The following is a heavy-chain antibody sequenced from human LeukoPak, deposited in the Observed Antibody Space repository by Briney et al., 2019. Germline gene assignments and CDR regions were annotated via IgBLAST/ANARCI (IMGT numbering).Heavy chain of an antibody. CDR1: GGSISSSPYY. J-gene: IGHJ3*02. V-gene: IGHV4-61*02. D-gene: IGHD5-24*01. Sequence: PSETLSLTCTVSGGSISSSPYYWSWIRQPAGKGLEWIGRIYTSGSTNYNPSLKSRVTMSVDTSKNQFSLKLSSVTAADTAVYYCARIVTSTFRDGYNEVEPYAFDIWGQGTMVTVSS. CDR3: ARIVTSTFRDGYNEVEPYAFDI. CDR2: IYTSGST.